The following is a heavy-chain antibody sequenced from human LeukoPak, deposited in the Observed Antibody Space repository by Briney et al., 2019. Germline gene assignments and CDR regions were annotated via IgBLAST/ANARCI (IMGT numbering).Heavy chain of an antibody. D-gene: IGHD4-17*01. CDR3: ARGLGNVDYGEPYYFDY. V-gene: IGHV6-1*01. Sequence: SQTLSHTCAISGDSVSSNSAAWNWIRQSPSRGLEWLGRTYYRSKWYNDYAVSVKSRITISPDTSKNQFSLQLNSVTPEDTAVYYCARGLGNVDYGEPYYFDYWGQGTLVTVSS. CDR1: GDSVSSNSAA. CDR2: TYYRSKWYN. J-gene: IGHJ4*02.